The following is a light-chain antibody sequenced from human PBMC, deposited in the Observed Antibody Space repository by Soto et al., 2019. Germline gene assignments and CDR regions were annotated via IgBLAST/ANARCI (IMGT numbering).Light chain of an antibody. CDR3: QQFNVWHRT. Sequence: EVVMTPSPSTLSVSPGERATLSCRASQSVGSNLAWYQQKPGQAPRLLIYGASTRATDIPARFSGSGSGTEFALTINSLQSEDFAVYFCQQFNVWHRTFGQGTKVDIK. V-gene: IGKV3-15*01. CDR2: GAS. CDR1: QSVGSN. J-gene: IGKJ1*01.